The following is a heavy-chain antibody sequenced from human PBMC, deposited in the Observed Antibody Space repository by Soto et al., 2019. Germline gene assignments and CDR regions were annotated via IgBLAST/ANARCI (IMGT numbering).Heavy chain of an antibody. CDR1: GYTFTNYY. CDR3: ARAAYEILTGYYRY. CDR2: INPRGGRT. D-gene: IGHD3-9*01. V-gene: IGHV1-46*01. Sequence: ASVKVSCKASGYTFTNYYMHWVRQAPGQGLEWMGMINPRGGRTTYPQKFQGRVTMTTDTSTSTVYMELRSLRSDDTAVYYCARAAYEILTGYYRYWGQGTLVTVSS. J-gene: IGHJ4*02.